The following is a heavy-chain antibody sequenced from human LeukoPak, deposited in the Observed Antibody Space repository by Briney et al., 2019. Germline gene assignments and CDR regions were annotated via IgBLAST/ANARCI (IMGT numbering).Heavy chain of an antibody. D-gene: IGHD2-2*01. CDR3: ARDLRSSTSCPFDY. Sequence: ASVKVSCKASGYTFTGYYMHWVRQAPGQGLEWMGWINPNSGGTNYAQKFQGRVTMTRDTSISTAYMELSRLRSDDTAVYYCARDLRSSTSCPFDYWGQGTLVTVSS. V-gene: IGHV1-2*02. CDR1: GYTFTGYY. CDR2: INPNSGGT. J-gene: IGHJ4*02.